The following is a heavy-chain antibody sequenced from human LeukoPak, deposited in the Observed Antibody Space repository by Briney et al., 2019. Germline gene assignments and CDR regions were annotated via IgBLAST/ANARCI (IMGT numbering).Heavy chain of an antibody. J-gene: IGHJ4*02. Sequence: GGSLRLSCAASGFTFSSYWMSWVRQAPGKGLEWVANIKQDGSEKYYVDSVKGRFTISGDNAKNSLYLQMNSLRAEDTAVYYCARGYSSSWYGTFFDYWGQGTLVTVSS. CDR1: GFTFSSYW. D-gene: IGHD6-13*01. V-gene: IGHV3-7*01. CDR3: ARGYSSSWYGTFFDY. CDR2: IKQDGSEK.